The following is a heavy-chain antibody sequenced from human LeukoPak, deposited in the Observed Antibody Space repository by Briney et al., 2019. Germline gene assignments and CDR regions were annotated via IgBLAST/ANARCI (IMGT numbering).Heavy chain of an antibody. CDR1: GFTFSSYS. CDR2: ISGSGGST. V-gene: IGHV3-23*01. D-gene: IGHD3-22*01. CDR3: ARSDSLEDDSSGYYSNWFDP. Sequence: GSLRLSCAASGFTFSSYSMNWVRQAPGKGLEWVSAISGSGGSTYYADSVKGRFAISRDNSKNTLYLQMNSLRSEDTAVYYCARSDSLEDDSSGYYSNWFDPWGQGTLVTVSS. J-gene: IGHJ5*02.